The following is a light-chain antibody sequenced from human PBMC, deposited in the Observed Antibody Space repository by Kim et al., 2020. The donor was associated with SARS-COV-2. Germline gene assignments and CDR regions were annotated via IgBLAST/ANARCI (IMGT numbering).Light chain of an antibody. J-gene: IGKJ4*01. CDR3: QQYGSSRLT. V-gene: IGKV3-20*01. CDR1: QSVSSSY. Sequence: SPGESATLSCRASQSVSSSYLAWYQQKPAQAPRLLIYGASSRATGIPDRFSGSGSGTDFTLTISRLEPEDFAVYYCQQYGSSRLTFGGGTKVDIK. CDR2: GAS.